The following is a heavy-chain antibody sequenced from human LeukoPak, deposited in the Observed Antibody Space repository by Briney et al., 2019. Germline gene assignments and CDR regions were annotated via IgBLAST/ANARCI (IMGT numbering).Heavy chain of an antibody. CDR3: ARDTLVGATDVDY. CDR1: GYTFTSYD. Sequence: ASVKVSCKASGYTFTSYDINWVRQATGQGLEWMGWINPNSGGTNYAQKFQGRVTMTRGTSISTAYMELSRLRSDDTAVYYCARDTLVGATDVDYWGQGTLVTVSS. J-gene: IGHJ4*02. D-gene: IGHD1-26*01. V-gene: IGHV1-2*02. CDR2: INPNSGGT.